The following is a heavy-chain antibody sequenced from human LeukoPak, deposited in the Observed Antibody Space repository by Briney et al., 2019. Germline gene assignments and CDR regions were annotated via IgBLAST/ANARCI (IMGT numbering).Heavy chain of an antibody. CDR3: ARHGYGSGSFNWFDP. J-gene: IGHJ5*02. CDR2: IYYSGST. D-gene: IGHD3-10*01. Sequence: PSETLSLNCTVSGGSISSYYWSWLRQPPGKGLEWIGYIYYSGSTNYNPSLKSRVTISVDTSKNQFSLKLSSVTAADTAVYYCARHGYGSGSFNWFDPWGQGTLVTVSS. CDR1: GGSISSYY. V-gene: IGHV4-59*08.